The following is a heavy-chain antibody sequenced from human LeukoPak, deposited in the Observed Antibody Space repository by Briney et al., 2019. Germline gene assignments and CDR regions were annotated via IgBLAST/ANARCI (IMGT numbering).Heavy chain of an antibody. CDR2: ISYDGSNK. V-gene: IGHV3-30-3*01. J-gene: IGHJ4*02. D-gene: IGHD3-16*01. CDR1: GFTFSSYA. CDR3: ARAEGEYDY. Sequence: SGGSLRLSCAAFGFTFSSYAMHWVRQAPGKGLEWVAVISYDGSNKYYADSVKGRFTISRDNSKNTLYLQMNSLRAEDTAVYYCARAEGEYDYWGQGTLVTVSS.